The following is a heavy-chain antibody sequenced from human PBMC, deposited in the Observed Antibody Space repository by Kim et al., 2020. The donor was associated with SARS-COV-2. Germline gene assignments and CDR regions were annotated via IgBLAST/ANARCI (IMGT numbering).Heavy chain of an antibody. D-gene: IGHD3-22*01. J-gene: IGHJ4*01. Sequence: GGSLRLSCAASGFTVSSNYMSWVRQAPGKGLEWVSVIYSGGSTYYADSVKGRFTISSDNSKNTLYLQMNSLRAEDTAVYYCSREREHYYDSSGYYSYWC. CDR2: IYSGGST. CDR3: SREREHYYDSSGYYSY. V-gene: IGHV3-53*01. CDR1: GFTVSSNY.